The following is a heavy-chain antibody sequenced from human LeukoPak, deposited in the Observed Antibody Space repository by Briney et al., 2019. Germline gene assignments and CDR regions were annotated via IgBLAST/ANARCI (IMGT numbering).Heavy chain of an antibody. D-gene: IGHD6-13*01. CDR2: IYYSGST. CDR1: GGSISSYY. J-gene: IGHJ6*02. Sequence: SETLSLTCTVSGGSISSYYWSWIRQPPGKGLEWIGYIYYSGSTNYNPSLKSRVTISVDTSKNQFSLKLSSVTVADTAVYYCARDLGLYSSSAAGMDVWGQGTTVTVSS. V-gene: IGHV4-59*01. CDR3: ARDLGLYSSSAAGMDV.